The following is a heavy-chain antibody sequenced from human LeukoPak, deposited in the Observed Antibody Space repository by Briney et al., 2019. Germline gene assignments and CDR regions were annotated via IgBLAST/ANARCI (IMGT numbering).Heavy chain of an antibody. CDR1: GGTFSSYA. Sequence: SVKVSFKASGGTFSSYAISWVRQAPGQGLEWMGGIIPIFGTANYAQKFQGRVTITADESTSTAYMELSSLRSEDTAVYYCARGPPIMAYYYDSSGYYKDAFDIWGQGTMVTVSS. D-gene: IGHD3-22*01. CDR3: ARGPPIMAYYYDSSGYYKDAFDI. J-gene: IGHJ3*02. V-gene: IGHV1-69*13. CDR2: IIPIFGTA.